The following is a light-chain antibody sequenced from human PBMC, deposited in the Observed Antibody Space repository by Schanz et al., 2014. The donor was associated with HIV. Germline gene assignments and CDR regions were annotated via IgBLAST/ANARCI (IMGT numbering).Light chain of an antibody. J-gene: IGKJ5*01. Sequence: EIVLTQSPGTLSLSPGERATLSCRASESVSRSYLAWYQQKPGQAPRLLIYGASNRATGIPDRFSGSGSGTDFTLTISRLEPEDFAVYYCQQYGSSPPITFGQGTRLEIK. V-gene: IGKV3-20*01. CDR1: ESVSRSY. CDR2: GAS. CDR3: QQYGSSPPIT.